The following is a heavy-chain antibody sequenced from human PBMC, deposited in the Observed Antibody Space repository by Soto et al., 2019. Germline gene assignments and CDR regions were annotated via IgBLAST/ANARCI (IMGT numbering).Heavy chain of an antibody. CDR3: ARLICNSWLDY. V-gene: IGHV6-1*01. D-gene: IGHD6-13*01. J-gene: IGHJ4*02. CDR2: TYYRPKWYS. CDR1: GDSVSSNSVV. Sequence: QVQLQQSGPGLVKPSQTLSLTCAISGDSVSSNSVVWNWIRQSPSVGLEWLGRTYYRPKWYSENAISVQSRITVNADTSKNQVSLQLDSVTPDDTAVYYCARLICNSWLDYWGQGTLVTVSS.